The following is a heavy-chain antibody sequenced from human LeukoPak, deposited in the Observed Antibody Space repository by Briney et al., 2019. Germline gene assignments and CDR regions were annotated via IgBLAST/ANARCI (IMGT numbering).Heavy chain of an antibody. J-gene: IGHJ3*02. D-gene: IGHD3-16*02. Sequence: PSETLSLTCSVSGGSISIYYWSWIRQPAGKGLEWIGEIYHSGSTNYNPSLKSRVTISVDKSKNQFSLKLSSVTAADTAVYYCASWGMYYDYVWGSYRLPDIWGQGTMVTVSS. CDR1: GGSISIYY. CDR3: ASWGMYYDYVWGSYRLPDI. V-gene: IGHV4-59*12. CDR2: IYHSGST.